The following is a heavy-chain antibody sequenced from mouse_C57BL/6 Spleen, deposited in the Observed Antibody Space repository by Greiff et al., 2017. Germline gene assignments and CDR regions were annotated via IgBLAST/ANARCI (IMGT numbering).Heavy chain of an antibody. J-gene: IGHJ3*01. V-gene: IGHV1-55*01. Sequence: QVQLQQSGAELVKPGASVKMSCKASGYTFTSYWITWVKQRPGQGLEWIGDIYPGSGSTNYNEKFKSKATLTVDTSSSTAYMQLSSLTSEDSAVYYYARQIYYGKPWCAYWGQGTLVTVSA. D-gene: IGHD2-1*01. CDR1: GYTFTSYW. CDR2: IYPGSGST. CDR3: ARQIYYGKPWCAY.